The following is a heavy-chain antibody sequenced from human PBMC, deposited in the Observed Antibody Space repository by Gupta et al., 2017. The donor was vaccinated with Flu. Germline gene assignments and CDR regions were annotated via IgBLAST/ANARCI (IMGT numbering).Heavy chain of an antibody. J-gene: IGHJ4*02. D-gene: IGHD6-6*01. CDR2: IYSDDDK. V-gene: IGHV2-5*02. CDR3: AHVLMYSSSSAFDY. CDR1: GFSLRTGGVG. Sequence: QITLKESGPTLVKPTQTLTLTCSFSGFSLRTGGVGVGWIRQPPGKALEWLALIYSDDDKRTPPSLKSRLTVTKDTSKNQVVLIMTNMDPVDTATYYCAHVLMYSSSSAFDYWGQGTLLTVSS.